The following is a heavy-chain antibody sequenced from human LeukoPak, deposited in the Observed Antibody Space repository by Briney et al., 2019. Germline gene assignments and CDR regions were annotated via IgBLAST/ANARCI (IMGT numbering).Heavy chain of an antibody. CDR3: ARDSVVATASPTTDAFDI. J-gene: IGHJ3*02. CDR1: GYSISSGYY. Sequence: SETLSLTCAVSGYSISSGYYWGWIRQPPGKGLEWIGSIYHSGSTYYNPSLKSRVTISVDTSKNQFSLKLSSVTAADTAVYYCARDSVVATASPTTDAFDIWGQGKMVTVSS. CDR2: IYHSGST. V-gene: IGHV4-38-2*02. D-gene: IGHD2-2*01.